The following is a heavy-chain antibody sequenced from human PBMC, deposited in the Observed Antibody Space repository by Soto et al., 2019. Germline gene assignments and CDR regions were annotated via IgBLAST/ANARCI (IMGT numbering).Heavy chain of an antibody. V-gene: IGHV1-69*01. J-gene: IGHJ6*02. D-gene: IGHD3-3*01. Sequence: QVQLVQSGAEVKKPGSSVKVSCKASGYMFSSYAISWVRQAPGHGLEWKGGIVPILRTPNYSQKFQGRVTITADECTSTVYIELSHLRSDDTAVYFCARALGDPRRFLEWLKYHYNGMDVWGQGTTITVSS. CDR1: GYMFSSYA. CDR2: IVPILRTP. CDR3: ARALGDPRRFLEWLKYHYNGMDV.